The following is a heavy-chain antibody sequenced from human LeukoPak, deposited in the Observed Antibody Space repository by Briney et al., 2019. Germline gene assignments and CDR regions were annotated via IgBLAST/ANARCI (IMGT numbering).Heavy chain of an antibody. CDR2: ISAYNGNT. V-gene: IGHV1-18*04. Sequence: GASVKVSCKASGYTFTGYYMHWVRQAPGQGLEWMGWISAYNGNTNYAQKLQGRVTMTTDTSTSTAYMELRSLRSDDTAVYYCARGTKDTAMVSLDYWGQGTLVTVSS. J-gene: IGHJ4*02. CDR1: GYTFTGYY. CDR3: ARGTKDTAMVSLDY. D-gene: IGHD5-18*01.